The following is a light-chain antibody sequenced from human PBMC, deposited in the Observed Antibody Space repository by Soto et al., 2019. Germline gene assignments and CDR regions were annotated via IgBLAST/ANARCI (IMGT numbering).Light chain of an antibody. J-gene: IGKJ1*01. V-gene: IGKV3-11*01. CDR2: DSS. CDR1: QSVSSY. Sequence: EIVLTQSPATLSLSPGERATLSCRASQSVSSYLAWYQQKPGQAPRLLIYDSSNRAAGITARFSGSGSGTDFTLTISSLEPEDFAVSYCQQRSNWPRTFGQGTKVEIK. CDR3: QQRSNWPRT.